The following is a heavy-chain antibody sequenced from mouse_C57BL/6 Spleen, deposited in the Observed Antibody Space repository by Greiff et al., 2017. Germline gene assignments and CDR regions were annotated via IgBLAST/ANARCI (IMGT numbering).Heavy chain of an antibody. CDR2: IYPGSGST. D-gene: IGHD2-4*01. V-gene: IGHV1-55*01. Sequence: QVQLQQPGAELVKPGASVKMSCKASGYTFTSYWITWVKQRPGQGLEWIGDIYPGSGSTNYNEKFKSKATLTVDTSSSTAYMQLSSLTSEDSAVYYCARGGNYVGDSYVDYWGQGTTLTVSS. CDR1: GYTFTSYW. J-gene: IGHJ2*01. CDR3: ARGGNYVGDSYVDY.